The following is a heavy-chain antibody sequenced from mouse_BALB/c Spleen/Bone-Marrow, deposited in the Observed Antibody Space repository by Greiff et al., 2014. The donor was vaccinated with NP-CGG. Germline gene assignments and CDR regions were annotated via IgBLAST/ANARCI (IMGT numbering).Heavy chain of an antibody. J-gene: IGHJ4*01. Sequence: EVKLVESGGDLVKPGGSLKLSCAASGFTFSDFYMFWFRQTPEKRLAWVATISDGGTYTYYPDSVKGRFTISRDNAKNILYLQMSSLKSEDTAMYYCARSGERYGAMDYWGQGTSVTVSS. CDR3: ARSGERYGAMDY. D-gene: IGHD1-1*02. CDR2: ISDGGTYT. CDR1: GFTFSDFY. V-gene: IGHV5-4*02.